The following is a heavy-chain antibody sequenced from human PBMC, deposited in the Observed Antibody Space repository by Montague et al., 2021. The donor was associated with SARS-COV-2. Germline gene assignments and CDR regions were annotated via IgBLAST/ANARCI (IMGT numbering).Heavy chain of an antibody. J-gene: IGHJ6*02. CDR3: ARGQRRYNWRDETSYYYGMDV. V-gene: IGHV4-34*01. CDR1: GGSLSGYY. Sequence: SETLSLTCAVYGGSLSGYYWSWIRQSPGKGLEWIGEINHSGSTNYNPSLKSRVTISLDTSKNQFSLKLSSVTAADTAVYYCARGQRRYNWRDETSYYYGMDVRGQGTTVTVSS. CDR2: INHSGST. D-gene: IGHD1-20*01.